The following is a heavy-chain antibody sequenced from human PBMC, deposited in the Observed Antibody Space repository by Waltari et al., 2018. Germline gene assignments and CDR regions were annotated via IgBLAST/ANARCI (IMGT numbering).Heavy chain of an antibody. CDR3: ARDGVYSSSWYQYFQH. D-gene: IGHD6-13*01. CDR2: IYSGGST. V-gene: IGHV3-53*01. Sequence: EVQLVESGGGLIQPGGSLRLSCAASGFTVSSNYMSWVRQAPGKGLEWVSVIYSGGSTYYADSGKGRFTISRDNSKNTLYLQMNSLRAEDTAVYYCARDGVYSSSWYQYFQHWGQGTLVTVSS. CDR1: GFTVSSNY. J-gene: IGHJ1*01.